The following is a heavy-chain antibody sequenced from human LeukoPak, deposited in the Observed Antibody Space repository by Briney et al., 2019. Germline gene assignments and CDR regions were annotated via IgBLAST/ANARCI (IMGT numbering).Heavy chain of an antibody. Sequence: PSENLSLTCTVSGGSISSYYWSWIRQPPGKGLEWIGYIYYSGSTNYNPSLKSRVTISVDTSKNQFSLKLSSVTAADTAVYYCARGATGTTLDYWGQGTLVTVSS. CDR3: ARGATGTTLDY. V-gene: IGHV4-59*01. CDR2: IYYSGST. D-gene: IGHD1-1*01. J-gene: IGHJ4*02. CDR1: GGSISSYY.